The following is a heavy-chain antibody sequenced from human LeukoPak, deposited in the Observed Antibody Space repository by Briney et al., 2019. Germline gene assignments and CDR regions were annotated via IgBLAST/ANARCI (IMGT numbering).Heavy chain of an antibody. Sequence: QPSETLSLTCTVSGGSVSSGSYYWSWIRQPPGKGLEWIGYIYYSGSTNYNPSLKSRVTISVDTSKNQFSLKLSSVTAADTAVYYCARDGVRVVAATGGAFDIWGQGTMVTVSS. D-gene: IGHD2-15*01. J-gene: IGHJ3*02. CDR2: IYYSGST. CDR1: GGSVSSGSYY. CDR3: ARDGVRVVAATGGAFDI. V-gene: IGHV4-61*01.